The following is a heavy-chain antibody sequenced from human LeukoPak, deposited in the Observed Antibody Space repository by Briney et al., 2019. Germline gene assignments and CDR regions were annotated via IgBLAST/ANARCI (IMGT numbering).Heavy chain of an antibody. CDR1: GFTFSSYW. D-gene: IGHD6-13*01. J-gene: IGHJ4*02. CDR3: ASTPASCGQYSSSWYPY. CDR2: INSDGTGT. V-gene: IGHV3-74*01. Sequence: GGSLRLSCVASGFTFSSYWMHWVRQALGKGLVWVSHINSDGTGTSYADSVKGRFTISRDNAKNTLYLQMNSLRAEDTAVYYCASTPASCGQYSSSWYPYWGQGTLVTVSS.